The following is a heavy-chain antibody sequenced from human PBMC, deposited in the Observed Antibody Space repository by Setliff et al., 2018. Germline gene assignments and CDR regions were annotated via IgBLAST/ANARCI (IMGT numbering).Heavy chain of an antibody. CDR1: GYTFSSYA. CDR3: ARASRFGTTVWKGDYYMDV. J-gene: IGHJ6*03. Sequence: ASVKVSCKASGYTFSSYAMGWMRQAPGQRLEWMGWINANTGNPSYAQDFTGRLVFSLDTSVSTAYLQISSLKAEDSAVYYCARASRFGTTVWKGDYYMDVWGKGTTVTVSS. CDR2: INANTGNP. V-gene: IGHV7-4-1*02. D-gene: IGHD4-4*01.